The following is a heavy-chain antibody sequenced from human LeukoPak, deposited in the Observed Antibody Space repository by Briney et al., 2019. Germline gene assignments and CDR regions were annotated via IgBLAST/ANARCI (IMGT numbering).Heavy chain of an antibody. Sequence: SVKVSCKASGCTFSSYAISWVRQAPGQGLEWMGAIIPIFGTTNYAQRFQGRVTITADKSTSTAYMELSSLRSEDTAVSYCASPFDSGYDSSFDYWGQGTLVIVSS. J-gene: IGHJ4*02. CDR2: IIPIFGTT. CDR3: ASPFDSGYDSSFDY. D-gene: IGHD5-12*01. V-gene: IGHV1-69*06. CDR1: GCTFSSYA.